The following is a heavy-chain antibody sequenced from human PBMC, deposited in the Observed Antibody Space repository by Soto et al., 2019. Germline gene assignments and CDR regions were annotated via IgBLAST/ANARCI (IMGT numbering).Heavy chain of an antibody. J-gene: IGHJ6*01. CDR3: ERGKVVITSSYQEYRMDG. V-gene: IGHV1-18*04. Sequence: ASCKVSCKASGNTFTRYRISRGRHAPGQGLEWMGWISAYNGNTNYAQKLQGRVTMTTDTSTSTAYMELSSMRSDYTSGYYCERGKVVITSSYQEYRMDG. CDR1: GNTFTRYR. D-gene: IGHD3-22*01. CDR2: ISAYNGNT.